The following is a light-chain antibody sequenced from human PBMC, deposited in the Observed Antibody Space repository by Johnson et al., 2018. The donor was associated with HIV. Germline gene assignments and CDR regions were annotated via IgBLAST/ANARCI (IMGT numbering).Light chain of an antibody. CDR2: DNN. Sequence: QSVLTQPPSVSAAPGQKVTISCSGSSSNIENNFVSWYQQFPGTAPKLLIYDNNKRPSEIPDRFSGSKSGTSATLVITGLRTGDEADYYCGTWDSSLSAFVFGAWTTV. CDR1: SSNIENNF. CDR3: GTWDSSLSAFV. J-gene: IGLJ1*01. V-gene: IGLV1-51*01.